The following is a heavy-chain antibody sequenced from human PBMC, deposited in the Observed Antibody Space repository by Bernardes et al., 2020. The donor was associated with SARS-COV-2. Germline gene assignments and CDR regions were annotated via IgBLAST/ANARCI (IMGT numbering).Heavy chain of an antibody. Sequence: GRSLRLFCAASGFNFSSYAMNWVRQAPGKGLQWVSSITASTNYIQYTDSVAGRFTVSRDNAKNSLYLEMTSLIADDTAIYYCARILRDNGFGSGYYDLWGRGTLVTVSS. D-gene: IGHD4-17*01. CDR3: ARILRDNGFGSGYYDL. CDR2: ITASTNYI. J-gene: IGHJ2*01. V-gene: IGHV3-21*01. CDR1: GFNFSSYA.